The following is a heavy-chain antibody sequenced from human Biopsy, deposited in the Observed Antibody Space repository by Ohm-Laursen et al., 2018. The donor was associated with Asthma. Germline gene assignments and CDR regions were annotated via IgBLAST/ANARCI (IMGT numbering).Heavy chain of an antibody. CDR2: ISVYNGNT. D-gene: IGHD3-10*01. V-gene: IGHV1-18*01. CDR3: ARAVDYSHYYGIDV. J-gene: IGHJ6*02. Sequence: GPSVYPSCQLSGPTFTSAGITSARQAPGQGLEWMGWISVYNGNTKVAQKLQDRATMITDTSTSTTYMELRSLRSDDTAVYFCARAVDYSHYYGIDVWGQGTTVTVS. CDR1: GPTFTSAG.